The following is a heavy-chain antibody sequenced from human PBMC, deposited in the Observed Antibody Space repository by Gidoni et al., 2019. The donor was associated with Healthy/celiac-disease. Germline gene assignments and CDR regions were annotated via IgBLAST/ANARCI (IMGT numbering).Heavy chain of an antibody. J-gene: IGHJ4*02. D-gene: IGHD6-13*01. Sequence: EVQLVESGGGLVKPGGSLSPSCAASGFPFSSYSMNWVRQAPGKGLEWVSSISSSSSYIYYADSVKGRFTISRDNAKNSLYLQMNSLRAEDTAVYYCAREDGLVNYFDYWGQGTLVTVSS. CDR2: ISSSSSYI. CDR1: GFPFSSYS. CDR3: AREDGLVNYFDY. V-gene: IGHV3-21*01.